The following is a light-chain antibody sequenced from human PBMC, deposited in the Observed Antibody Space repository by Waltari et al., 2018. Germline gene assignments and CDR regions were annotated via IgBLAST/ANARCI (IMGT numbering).Light chain of an antibody. CDR2: LGS. J-gene: IGKJ4*01. V-gene: IGKV2-28*01. Sequence: DIVVTQSPLSLPVTPGEPASISCRSSQSLLYSNGYNYLDWYLQKPGQSPQLLIYLGSNRASGVPYRFSVSGSGTDFTLKISRVEAEDVGVYYCIQTLQTPLTFGGGTKVEIK. CDR3: IQTLQTPLT. CDR1: QSLLYSNGYNY.